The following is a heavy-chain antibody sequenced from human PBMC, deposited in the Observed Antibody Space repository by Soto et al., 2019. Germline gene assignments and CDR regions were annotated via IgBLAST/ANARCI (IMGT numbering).Heavy chain of an antibody. D-gene: IGHD6-19*01. J-gene: IGHJ5*02. CDR3: ARLSSAWQDNWFDP. V-gene: IGHV4-59*01. CDR2: IYYSGST. CDR1: GGSISPYY. Sequence: QVQLQESGPGLVKPSETLSLTCTVSGGSISPYYWSWIRQPPGQRLEWIAYIYYSGSTSYNPSLKSRLTXXVXTXXHQSSVRLSSVTAADTAMYYWARLSSAWQDNWFDPWGQGTLVTVSS.